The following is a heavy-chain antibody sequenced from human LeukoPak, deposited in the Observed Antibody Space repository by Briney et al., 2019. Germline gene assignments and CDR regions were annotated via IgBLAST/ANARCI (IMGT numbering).Heavy chain of an antibody. D-gene: IGHD4-17*01. V-gene: IGHV3-23*01. CDR1: GFTFSSYG. Sequence: GGSLRLSCAASGFTFSSYGMSWVRQAPGKGLEWVSAISGSGGSTYYADSVKGRFTISRDNSKNTLYLQMNSLRAEDTGVYYCAKDTEHTVTTNPDYWGQGTLVTVSS. CDR2: ISGSGGST. J-gene: IGHJ4*02. CDR3: AKDTEHTVTTNPDY.